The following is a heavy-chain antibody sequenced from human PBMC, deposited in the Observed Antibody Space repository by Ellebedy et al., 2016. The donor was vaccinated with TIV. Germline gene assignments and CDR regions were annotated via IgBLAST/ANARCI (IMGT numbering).Heavy chain of an antibody. CDR1: GYTLTELS. Sequence: AASVKVSCKVSGYTLTELSMHWVRQAPGQGLEWMGIINPSGGSTSYAQKFQGRVTMTRDTSTSTVYMELSSLRSEDKAVYYCARSILWFGELMIDYWGQGTLVTVSS. D-gene: IGHD3-10*01. CDR3: ARSILWFGELMIDY. J-gene: IGHJ4*02. CDR2: INPSGGST. V-gene: IGHV1-46*01.